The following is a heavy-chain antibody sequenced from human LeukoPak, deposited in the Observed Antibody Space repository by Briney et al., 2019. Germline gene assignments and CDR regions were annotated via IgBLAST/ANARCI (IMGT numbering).Heavy chain of an antibody. CDR2: IDTSGSPI. Sequence: KAGGSLRLSCAASEFFFSDYYMNWIRQAPGKGLEWISSIDTSGSPIYYADSVKGRFSISRDNAKKSLFLQMNSLSAEDTAVYYCARDASSGSGTYYNPGPFDYWGQGTLVTVSS. J-gene: IGHJ4*02. V-gene: IGHV3-11*01. D-gene: IGHD3-10*01. CDR1: EFFFSDYY. CDR3: ARDASSGSGTYYNPGPFDY.